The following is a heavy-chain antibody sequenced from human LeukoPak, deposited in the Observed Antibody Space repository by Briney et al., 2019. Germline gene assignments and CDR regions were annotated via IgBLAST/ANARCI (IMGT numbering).Heavy chain of an antibody. CDR3: ARGIAVTWSYFDY. D-gene: IGHD6-19*01. J-gene: IGHJ4*02. Sequence: KFQGRVTITRDTSASTAYMELSSLRSEDTAVYYCARGIAVTWSYFDYWGQGTLVTVSS. V-gene: IGHV1-3*01.